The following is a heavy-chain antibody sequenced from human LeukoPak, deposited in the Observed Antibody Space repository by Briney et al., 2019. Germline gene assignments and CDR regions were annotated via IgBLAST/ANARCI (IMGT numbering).Heavy chain of an antibody. Sequence: SETLSLTCTVSGGSISSYYWSWIRQPPGKGLEWIGYIYYSGSTNYNPSLKSRVTISVDTSKNQFSLKLSSVTGADTAVYYCARATNLESATTYFDYWGQGTLVIVSS. D-gene: IGHD5-24*01. J-gene: IGHJ4*02. CDR1: GGSISSYY. CDR2: IYYSGST. V-gene: IGHV4-59*01. CDR3: ARATNLESATTYFDY.